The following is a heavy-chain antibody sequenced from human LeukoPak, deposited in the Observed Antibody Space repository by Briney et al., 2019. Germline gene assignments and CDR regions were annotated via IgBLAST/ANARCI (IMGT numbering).Heavy chain of an antibody. CDR3: ARDYYCSGGSCSDTFDV. CDR1: GYSFTTYG. V-gene: IGHV1-18*01. Sequence: ASVKVSCKASGYSFTTYGSSWVRQAPGQGLEWMGWVSGHDKRTNYAQNLRGRVTMTIDTSTTTSYMELTSLRSDDTAVYYCARDYYCSGGSCSDTFDVWGQGTMVTVSS. D-gene: IGHD2-15*01. CDR2: VSGHDKRT. J-gene: IGHJ3*01.